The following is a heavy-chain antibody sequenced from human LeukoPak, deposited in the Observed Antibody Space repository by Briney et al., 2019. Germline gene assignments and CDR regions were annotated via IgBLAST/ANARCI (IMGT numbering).Heavy chain of an antibody. CDR2: ISSSGSTI. D-gene: IGHD1-26*01. Sequence: GGSLRLSCAASGFTFSDYYMSWIRQAPGKGLEWVSYISSSGSTIYYADSVKGRFTISGDNAKNSLYLQMNSLRAEDTAVYYCARDKYYARASYGMDVWGQGTTVTVSS. CDR1: GFTFSDYY. V-gene: IGHV3-11*01. CDR3: ARDKYYARASYGMDV. J-gene: IGHJ6*02.